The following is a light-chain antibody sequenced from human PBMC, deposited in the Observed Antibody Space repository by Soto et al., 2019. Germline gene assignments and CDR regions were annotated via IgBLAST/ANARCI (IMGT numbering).Light chain of an antibody. CDR1: QSVSSY. Sequence: EIVLTQSPATLSLSPGERATLSCRASQSVSSYLAWYQQKPGQAPRLLIYDASNRATGIPARFSGSGSGTDFTLTLSSLEAEDFAVHYCQQRSNWPPVLTFGGGTKVEIK. CDR2: DAS. CDR3: QQRSNWPPVLT. V-gene: IGKV3-11*01. J-gene: IGKJ4*01.